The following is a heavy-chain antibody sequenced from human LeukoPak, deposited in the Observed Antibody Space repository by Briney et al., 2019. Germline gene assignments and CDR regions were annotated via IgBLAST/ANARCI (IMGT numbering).Heavy chain of an antibody. CDR3: ARGDSSGWHYFFDY. D-gene: IGHD6-19*01. J-gene: IGHJ4*02. Sequence: SETLSLTCTVSGGSISSYYWSWIRQPPGKGLEWIGYVSYSGSTNDNPSLRSRLTISVDTSKKQFSLKLSSVTAADTAVYYCARGDSSGWHYFFDYWGQGTLVTVSS. V-gene: IGHV4-59*01. CDR2: VSYSGST. CDR1: GGSISSYY.